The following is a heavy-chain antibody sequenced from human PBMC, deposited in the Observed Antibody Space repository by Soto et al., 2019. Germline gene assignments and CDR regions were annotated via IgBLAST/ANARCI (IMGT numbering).Heavy chain of an antibody. V-gene: IGHV3-15*07. CDR1: SVSNAW. J-gene: IGHJ4*02. CDR3: TTDIGEGRLQEDYFDY. CDR2: IKSKTDGGTT. Sequence: SVSNAWMNWVRQAPGKGLEWVGRIKSKTDGGTTDYAAPVKGRFTISRDESKNTLNLQMNSLKTEDTAVYYCTTDIGEGRLQEDYFDYWGQGPLVTVSS. D-gene: IGHD5-18*01.